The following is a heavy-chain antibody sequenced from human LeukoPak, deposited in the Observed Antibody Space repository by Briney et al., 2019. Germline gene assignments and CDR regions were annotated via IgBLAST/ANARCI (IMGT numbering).Heavy chain of an antibody. V-gene: IGHV1-18*01. CDR3: ARDGSGSDYNSYYAMDV. Sequence: ASVTVSCKASGYTFTSYEITWVRQAPGQGLEWMGWISPYNGGTNYAQKLQGRVTMTTDTSTSTAYMEVKSLRSDDTAVYHCARDGSGSDYNSYYAMDVWGQGTTITVSS. D-gene: IGHD3-10*01. CDR2: ISPYNGGT. J-gene: IGHJ6*02. CDR1: GYTFTSYE.